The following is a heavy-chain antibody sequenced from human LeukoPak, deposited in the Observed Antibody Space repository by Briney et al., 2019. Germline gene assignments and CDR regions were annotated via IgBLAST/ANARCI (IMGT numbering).Heavy chain of an antibody. Sequence: SETLTLTCTVSGGSIGSYYWSWLRQPPGKGLEWIGYIYYSGSTNYNPSLKSRVTISVDTSKNQFSLKLSSVTAADTAVYYCARGRYFDYWAREPWSPSPQ. CDR3: ARGRYFDY. CDR2: IYYSGST. CDR1: GGSIGSYY. J-gene: IGHJ4*02. V-gene: IGHV4-59*01.